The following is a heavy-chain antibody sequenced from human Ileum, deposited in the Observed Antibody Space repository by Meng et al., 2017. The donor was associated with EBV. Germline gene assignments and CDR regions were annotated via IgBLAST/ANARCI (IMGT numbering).Heavy chain of an antibody. CDR1: CGSVISKNW. Sequence: QGEPQVSGPGLVESVGTLSFTFAGSCGSVISKNWGSWVRQPPVKGLEWIGEIFHIGSTNNSPSLKSRVTISVDNSKNQFSLSLTSVTAADTAIYYCAKVSLTGTFYDHWGQGILVTVSS. J-gene: IGHJ4*02. CDR3: AKVSLTGTFYDH. CDR2: IFHIGST. V-gene: IGHV4-4*02. D-gene: IGHD3-9*01.